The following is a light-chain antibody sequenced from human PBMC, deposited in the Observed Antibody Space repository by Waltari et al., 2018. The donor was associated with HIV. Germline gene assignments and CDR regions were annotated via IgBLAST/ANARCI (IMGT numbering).Light chain of an antibody. CDR3: QSYDGSGVI. Sequence: NFMLTQPPSVAESPGKMIVISCTDSGANITHNYVQCYQQRPASAPITVIFEDNQRHTGVPDRFSASIDSASNSASLTISGLRTEDEADYYCQSYDGSGVIFGGGTRLSVL. V-gene: IGLV6-57*02. J-gene: IGLJ2*01. CDR2: EDN. CDR1: GANITHNY.